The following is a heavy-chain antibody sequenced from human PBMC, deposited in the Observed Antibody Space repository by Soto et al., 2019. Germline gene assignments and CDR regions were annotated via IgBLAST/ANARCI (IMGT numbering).Heavy chain of an antibody. CDR2: INHSGST. CDR1: GGSFSGYY. D-gene: IGHD2-8*01. Sequence: SETLSLTCAVYGGSFSGYYWSWIRQPPGKGLEWIGEINHSGSTNYNPSLKSRVTISVDTSKNQFSLKLSSVTAADTAVYYCARGNGRRSPSKYCTNGVFYLGPFDYWGQGTLVTVSS. J-gene: IGHJ4*02. V-gene: IGHV4-34*01. CDR3: ARGNGRRSPSKYCTNGVFYLGPFDY.